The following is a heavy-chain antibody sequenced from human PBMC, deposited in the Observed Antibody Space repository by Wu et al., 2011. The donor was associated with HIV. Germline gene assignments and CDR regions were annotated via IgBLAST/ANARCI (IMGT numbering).Heavy chain of an antibody. CDR2: INPSGGRT. CDR3: ATFGPSGYSYGQHYYYYYMDV. Sequence: QVQLVQSGAEVKKPGASVKVSCKASGYTFTSYYMHWVRQAPGQGLEWMGIINPSGGRTTYAQKFQGRVTLTRDTSTSTVYMEMRSLRSEDTAVYYCATFGPSGYSYGQHYYYYYMDVWGKGTTVTVSS. CDR1: GYTFTSYY. J-gene: IGHJ6*03. D-gene: IGHD5-18*01. V-gene: IGHV1-46*01.